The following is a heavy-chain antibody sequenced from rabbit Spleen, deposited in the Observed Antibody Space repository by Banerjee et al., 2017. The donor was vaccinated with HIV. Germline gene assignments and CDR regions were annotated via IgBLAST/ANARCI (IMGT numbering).Heavy chain of an antibody. CDR1: GFSFSSSYW. D-gene: IGHD6-1*01. V-gene: IGHV1S45*01. Sequence: QEQLEESGGDLVKPEGSLTLTCTASGFSFSSSYWMCWVRQAPWKGLEWIGCTSTSSGRTYYANWVNGRFTISSHNAQNTLYLQLNSLTAADTATYFCVREAGYGGYGDGNLWGQGTLVTVS. CDR3: VREAGYGGYGDGNL. J-gene: IGHJ4*01. CDR2: TSTSSGRT.